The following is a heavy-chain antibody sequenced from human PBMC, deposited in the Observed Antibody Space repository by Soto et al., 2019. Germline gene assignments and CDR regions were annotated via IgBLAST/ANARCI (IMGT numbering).Heavy chain of an antibody. D-gene: IGHD3-10*01. Sequence: QVHLVQSGAEVKKPGASVRVSCKASGYTFTNYGISWVRQAPGQGLEWMGWVSGYNGNTNYAQKLRGRVSMTTDKSPSTAFMELRTLRSDDTAVYYCARDEGSHGFDSWGQGTLVTVSS. CDR1: GYTFTNYG. V-gene: IGHV1-18*04. J-gene: IGHJ4*02. CDR2: VSGYNGNT. CDR3: ARDEGSHGFDS.